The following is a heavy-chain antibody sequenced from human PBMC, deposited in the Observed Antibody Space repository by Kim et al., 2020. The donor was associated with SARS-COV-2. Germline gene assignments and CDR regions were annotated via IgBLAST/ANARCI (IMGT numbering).Heavy chain of an antibody. V-gene: IGHV7-4-1*02. CDR2: INTNTGNP. D-gene: IGHD2-2*01. CDR1: GYTFTSYA. Sequence: ASVKVSCKASGYTFTSYAMNWVRQAPGQGLEWMGWINTNTGNPTYAQGFTGRFVFSLDTSVSTAYLQISSLKAEDTAVYYCARDQEIVVVPAAGPNWFDPWGQGTLVTVSS. CDR3: ARDQEIVVVPAAGPNWFDP. J-gene: IGHJ5*02.